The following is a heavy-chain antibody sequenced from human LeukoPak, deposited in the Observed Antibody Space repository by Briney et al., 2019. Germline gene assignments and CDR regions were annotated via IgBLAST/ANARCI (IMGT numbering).Heavy chain of an antibody. CDR1: GFTFSSFA. CDR2: ISYDGSNK. D-gene: IGHD4-17*01. V-gene: IGHV3-30-3*01. CDR3: ARTPTVTTIYFDY. Sequence: PGRSLRLSCAASGFTFSSFAMHWVRQAPGKGLEWVAVISYDGSNKYYADSVKGRFTISRDNSKNTLYLQMNSLRAEDTAVYYCARTPTVTTIYFDYWGQGTLVTVSS. J-gene: IGHJ4*02.